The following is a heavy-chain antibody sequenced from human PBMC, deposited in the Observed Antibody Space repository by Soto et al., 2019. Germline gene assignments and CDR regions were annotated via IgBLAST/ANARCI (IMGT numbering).Heavy chain of an antibody. V-gene: IGHV3-48*03. CDR2: ISNSGGTI. CDR1: GITFSNYE. CDR3: ARYCSGGTCHGGNMDV. J-gene: IGHJ6*02. Sequence: PGGSLRLSCAASGITFSNYEMNWVRQAPGKGLEWVSYISNSGGTIYYAGSVKGRFTISRDNAKSSLYLQMNSLRAEDTAVYYCARYCSGGTCHGGNMDVWGQGTTVTVSS. D-gene: IGHD2-15*01.